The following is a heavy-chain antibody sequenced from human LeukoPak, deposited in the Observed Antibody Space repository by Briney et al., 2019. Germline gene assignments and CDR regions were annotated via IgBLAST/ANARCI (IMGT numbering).Heavy chain of an antibody. J-gene: IGHJ4*02. Sequence: GASVKVSCKVSGYTLTELSMHWVRQAPGKGLEWMGGFDPEDGETIYAQKFQGRVTMTEDTSTDTAYMELSSLRSEDTAVYYCATSRRAYDSSGYLPRDYWGQGTLVTVSS. CDR3: ATSRRAYDSSGYLPRDY. D-gene: IGHD3-22*01. V-gene: IGHV1-24*01. CDR2: FDPEDGET. CDR1: GYTLTELS.